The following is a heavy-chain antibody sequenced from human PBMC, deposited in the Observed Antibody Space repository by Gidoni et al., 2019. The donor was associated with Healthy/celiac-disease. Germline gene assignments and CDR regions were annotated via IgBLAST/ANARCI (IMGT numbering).Heavy chain of an antibody. CDR1: GFTFRNAW. J-gene: IGHJ4*02. CDR2: IKSKTDGGTT. Sequence: EVQLVESGGGLVKPGGSLSLSCAASGFTFRNAWLSWVRQAQGKGLEWVGRIKSKTDGGTTDYAAPVKGRFTISRDDSKNTLYLQMNSLKTEDTAVYYCTTALFITIFGVVTDRLDYWGQGTLVTVSS. V-gene: IGHV3-15*01. CDR3: TTALFITIFGVVTDRLDY. D-gene: IGHD3-3*01.